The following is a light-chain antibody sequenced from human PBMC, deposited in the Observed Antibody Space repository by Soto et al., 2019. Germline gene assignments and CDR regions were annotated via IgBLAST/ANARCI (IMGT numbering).Light chain of an antibody. J-gene: IGLJ1*01. Sequence: QSALTQPASVSGSPGQSITISCAGTRSDIGASNSVSWYQHLPGRSPTLIIYEATNRPSGVSERFSGSKAGDTASLTISGLQADDESEYFCISYKTDDTFVFGGATKLTVL. CDR2: EAT. CDR1: RSDIGASNS. CDR3: ISYKTDDTFV. V-gene: IGLV2-14*01.